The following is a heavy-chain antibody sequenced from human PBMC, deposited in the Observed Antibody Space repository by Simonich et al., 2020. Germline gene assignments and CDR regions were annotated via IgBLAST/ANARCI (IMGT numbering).Heavy chain of an antibody. CDR3: AREGIAARDAFDI. Sequence: EVQLVESGGGLVQPGGSLRLSCAASGFTFSSYWMSGVRQAPGKGRGWVANKNQEGREKYYVDSVKGRFTISRDNAKNSLYLQMNSLRAEDTAVYYCAREGIAARDAFDIWGQGTMVTVSS. CDR1: GFTFSSYW. D-gene: IGHD6-6*01. J-gene: IGHJ3*02. CDR2: KNQEGREK. V-gene: IGHV3-7*01.